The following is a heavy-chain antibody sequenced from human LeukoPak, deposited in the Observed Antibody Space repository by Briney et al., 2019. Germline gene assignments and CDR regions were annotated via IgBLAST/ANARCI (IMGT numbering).Heavy chain of an antibody. J-gene: IGHJ4*02. D-gene: IGHD6-13*01. CDR3: AKTIRGDSSRIFDY. CDR2: ISGSGGST. Sequence: SGGSLRLSCAASGFTFSSYAMSWIRQAPGKGLEWVSAISGSGGSTYYADSVKGRFTISRDNSKNTLYLQMNSLRAEDTAVYYCAKTIRGDSSRIFDYWGQGTLVTVSS. CDR1: GFTFSSYA. V-gene: IGHV3-23*01.